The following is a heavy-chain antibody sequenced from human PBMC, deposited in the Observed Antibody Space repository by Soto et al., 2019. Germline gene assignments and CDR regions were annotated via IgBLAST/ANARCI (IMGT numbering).Heavy chain of an antibody. J-gene: IGHJ4*02. CDR3: AKEAERKPPPHFDY. Sequence: QVQLVESGGGVVQPGRSLRLSCAASGFTFSSYGMHWVRQAPGKGLEWVAVISYDGSNKYYADSVKGRFTISRDNSKNTLYLQMNSLRAEDTAVYYCAKEAERKPPPHFDYWGQGTLVTVSS. CDR1: GFTFSSYG. CDR2: ISYDGSNK. D-gene: IGHD1-1*01. V-gene: IGHV3-30*18.